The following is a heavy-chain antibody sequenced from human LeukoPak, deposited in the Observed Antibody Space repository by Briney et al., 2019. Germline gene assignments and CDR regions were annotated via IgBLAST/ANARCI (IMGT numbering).Heavy chain of an antibody. J-gene: IGHJ5*02. CDR1: GGSISSGDYY. CDR3: AVLRAASFDP. V-gene: IGHV4-30-4*08. D-gene: IGHD2-15*01. CDR2: IYYSGST. Sequence: SETLSLTCTVSGGSISSGDYYWSWIRQPPGKGLEWIGYIYYSGSTYYNPSLKSRVTISVDTSKNQFSLKLSSVTAADAAVYYCAVLRAASFDPWGQGTLVTVSS.